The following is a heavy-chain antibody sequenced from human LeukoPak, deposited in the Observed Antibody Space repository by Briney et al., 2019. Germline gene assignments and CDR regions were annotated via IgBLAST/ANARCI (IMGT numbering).Heavy chain of an antibody. CDR2: ISGSGGST. CDR1: GFTFSSYA. J-gene: IGHJ4*02. CDR3: ARCRGLFDYGVYFDY. Sequence: GGSLRLSCAASGFTFSSYAMSWVRQAPGKGLEWVSAISGSGGSTYYADSVKGRFTISRDNSKNTLYLQMNSLRAEDTAVYYCARCRGLFDYGVYFDYWGQGTLVTVSS. D-gene: IGHD4-17*01. V-gene: IGHV3-23*01.